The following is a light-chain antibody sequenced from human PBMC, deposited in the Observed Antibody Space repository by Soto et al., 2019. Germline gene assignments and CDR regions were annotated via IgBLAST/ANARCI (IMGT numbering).Light chain of an antibody. Sequence: DIVMTQSPLSLPVTPGEPASISCRSSQSPLHSNGYNYLDWYLQKPGQSPQLLIYLGSNRASGVPDRFSGSGSGTDFTLKISRVEAEDVGVYYCVQALQTPQTFGRGTKVDIK. V-gene: IGKV2-28*01. CDR2: LGS. J-gene: IGKJ1*01. CDR1: QSPLHSNGYNY. CDR3: VQALQTPQT.